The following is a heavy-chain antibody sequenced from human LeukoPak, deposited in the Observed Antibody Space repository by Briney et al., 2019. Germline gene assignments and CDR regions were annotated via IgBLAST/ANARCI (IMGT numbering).Heavy chain of an antibody. CDR3: ARDSSGYYPLDY. J-gene: IGHJ4*02. V-gene: IGHV1-2*02. Sequence: ASVKVSCKASGYTFTGYYMHWVRRAPGQGLEWMGWINPNSGGTNYAQKFQGRVTMTRDTSISTAYMELSRLRSDDTAVYYCARDSSGYYPLDYWGQGTLVTVSS. CDR1: GYTFTGYY. D-gene: IGHD3-22*01. CDR2: INPNSGGT.